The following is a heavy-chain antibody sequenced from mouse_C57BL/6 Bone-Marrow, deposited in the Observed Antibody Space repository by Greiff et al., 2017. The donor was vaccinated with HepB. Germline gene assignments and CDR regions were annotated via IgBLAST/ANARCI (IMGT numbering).Heavy chain of an antibody. CDR3: ARRDYDYDEGYAMDY. D-gene: IGHD2-4*01. CDR2: IYPGGGYT. V-gene: IGHV1-63*01. Sequence: VQVVESGAELVRPGTSVKMSCKASGYTFTNYWIGWAKQRPGHGLEWIGDIYPGGGYTNYNEKFKGKATLTSDKSSSTAYMQFSSLTSEDSAIYYCARRDYDYDEGYAMDYWGQGTSVTVSS. CDR1: GYTFTNYW. J-gene: IGHJ4*01.